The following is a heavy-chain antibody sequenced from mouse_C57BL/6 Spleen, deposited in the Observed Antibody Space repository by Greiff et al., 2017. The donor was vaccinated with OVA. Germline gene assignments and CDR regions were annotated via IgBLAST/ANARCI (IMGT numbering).Heavy chain of an antibody. CDR3: ALDSSGREFAY. CDR2: INPGSGGT. CDR1: GYAFTNYL. Sequence: QVQLQQSGAELVRPGTSVKVSCKASGYAFTNYLIEWVKQRPGQGLEWIGVINPGSGGTNYNEKFKGKATLTADKSSSTAYMQLSSLTSEDSAVYFCALDSSGREFAYWGQGTLVTVSA. V-gene: IGHV1-54*01. J-gene: IGHJ3*01. D-gene: IGHD3-2*02.